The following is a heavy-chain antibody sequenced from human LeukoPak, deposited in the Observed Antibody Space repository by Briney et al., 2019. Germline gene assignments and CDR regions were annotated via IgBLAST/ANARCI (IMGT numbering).Heavy chain of an antibody. CDR1: GYTFSSYG. CDR2: ISAYNDNT. J-gene: IGHJ4*02. Sequence: ASVKVSCKASGYTFSSYGISWVRQAPGQGLEWMGWISAYNDNTNYAQEFQGRVTMTTDTSTSTAYMELRSLRSDDTAVYYCARASARWELRGVPFDYWGQGTLVTVSS. V-gene: IGHV1-18*01. D-gene: IGHD1-26*01. CDR3: ARASARWELRGVPFDY.